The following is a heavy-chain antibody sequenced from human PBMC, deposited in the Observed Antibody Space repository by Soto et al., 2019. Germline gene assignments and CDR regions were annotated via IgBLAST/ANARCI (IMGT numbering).Heavy chain of an antibody. J-gene: IGHJ4*02. CDR3: ASYYYDTSGYYYVPGVY. Sequence: LSLTCTVSGGSISSAGYYWSWIRQHPGKGLEWIGYIYSSGVTYYEPSLKSRVTISVDTSKNQFSLKLSSVTAADTAVYYCASYYYDTSGYYYVPGVYWGQGTLVTVSS. CDR2: IYSSGVT. D-gene: IGHD3-22*01. CDR1: GGSISSAGYY. V-gene: IGHV4-31*03.